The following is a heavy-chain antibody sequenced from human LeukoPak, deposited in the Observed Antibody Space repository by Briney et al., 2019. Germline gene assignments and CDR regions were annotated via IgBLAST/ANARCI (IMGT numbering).Heavy chain of an antibody. CDR1: GGSFSGHY. V-gene: IGHV4-34*01. CDR3: ARGRTGAAALDF. D-gene: IGHD2-2*01. CDR2: STHTGST. Sequence: SETLSLTCAVYGGSFSGHYWTWIRQAPGKGLEWIGESTHTGSTNYNPSLKSRVTISVDTSKNQFSLKLTSVSAADTAVYHCARGRTGAAALDFWGPGTLVAVSS. J-gene: IGHJ4*02.